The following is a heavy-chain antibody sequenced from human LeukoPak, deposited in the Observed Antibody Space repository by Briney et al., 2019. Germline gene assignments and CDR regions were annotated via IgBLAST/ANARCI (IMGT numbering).Heavy chain of an antibody. CDR1: GGSFSGYY. CDR2: INHSGST. V-gene: IGHV4-34*01. Sequence: PSETLSLTCAVYGGSFSGYYWSWIRQPPGKGLEWIGEINHSGSTNYNPSLKSRVTISVDTSKNQFSLKLSSVTAADTAVYYCARDHNIAAAGMGWFDPWGQGTLVTVSS. CDR3: ARDHNIAAAGMGWFDP. J-gene: IGHJ5*02. D-gene: IGHD6-13*01.